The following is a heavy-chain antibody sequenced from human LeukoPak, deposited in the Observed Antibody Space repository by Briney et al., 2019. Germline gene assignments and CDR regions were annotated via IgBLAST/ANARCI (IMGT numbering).Heavy chain of an antibody. CDR1: GFTFSSYA. J-gene: IGHJ4*02. Sequence: GGSLRLSCAASGFTFSSYAMSWVRQAPGKGLEWVSAISGSGGSTYYADSVKGRFTISRDNSKNTLYLQMNSLRSEDTAVYYCATGQTIFWGLLWDYWGQGTLVTVSS. V-gene: IGHV3-23*01. CDR3: ATGQTIFWGLLWDY. D-gene: IGHD3-9*01. CDR2: ISGSGGST.